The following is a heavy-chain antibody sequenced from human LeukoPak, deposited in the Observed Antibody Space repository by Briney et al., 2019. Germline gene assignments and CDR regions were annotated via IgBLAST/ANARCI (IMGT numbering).Heavy chain of an antibody. D-gene: IGHD3-22*01. J-gene: IGHJ4*02. V-gene: IGHV4-59*01. CDR2: IYYSGST. CDR3: ARDYDSTGYYDF. Sequence: PSETLSLTCTVSGTSITTYYWSWIWQPPGKGLEWIGYIYYSGSTTYNPSLKSRVTISVDSSKSQFSLKLSSVTAADTAVYYCARDYDSTGYYDFWGQGTLVTVSS. CDR1: GTSITTYY.